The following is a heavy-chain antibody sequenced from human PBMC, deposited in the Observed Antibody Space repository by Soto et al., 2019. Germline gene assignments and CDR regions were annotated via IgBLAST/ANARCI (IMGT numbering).Heavy chain of an antibody. J-gene: IGHJ3*02. CDR3: ARVIGSGYWDPRSAFDI. D-gene: IGHD3-22*01. Sequence: QVQLVQSGAEVKKPGASVKVSCKASGYTFTSYYMHWVRQAPGQGLEWMGIINPSGGSTSYAQKFQGRVTMTRDTSTSTVYMELSSLRSEDTAVYYCARVIGSGYWDPRSAFDIWGQGTMVTVSS. V-gene: IGHV1-46*01. CDR1: GYTFTSYY. CDR2: INPSGGST.